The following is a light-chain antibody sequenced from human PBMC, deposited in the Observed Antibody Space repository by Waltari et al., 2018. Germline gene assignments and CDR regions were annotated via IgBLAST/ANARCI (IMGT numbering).Light chain of an antibody. CDR2: DVN. Sequence: QSALTQPASVSGSPGQSITISCTGTNSNIGGYNFVSWYQQHPGKAPQLMIYDVNKLPYVVSNRFSGSKSRNTASLTIYGLQADDETDYYGTSFPSTTSYVVFGGGTNLTV. CDR1: NSNIGGYNF. J-gene: IGLJ2*01. V-gene: IGLV2-14*03. CDR3: TSFPSTTSYVV.